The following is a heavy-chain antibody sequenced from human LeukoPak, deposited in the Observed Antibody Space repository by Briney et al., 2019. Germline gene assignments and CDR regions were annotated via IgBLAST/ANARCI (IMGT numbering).Heavy chain of an antibody. CDR1: GFTFSSYA. V-gene: IGHV3-23*01. J-gene: IGHJ4*02. Sequence: GGSLRLSCAAAGFTFSSYAVSWVRQAPGKGLEWVSGISGGGGTTSYADSMKGRFTVSRDNSKNTLYLQMNSLRAEDTALYYCAKESRTTTRGLFDYWGQGTLVTVSS. CDR2: ISGGGGTT. D-gene: IGHD1-26*01. CDR3: AKESRTTTRGLFDY.